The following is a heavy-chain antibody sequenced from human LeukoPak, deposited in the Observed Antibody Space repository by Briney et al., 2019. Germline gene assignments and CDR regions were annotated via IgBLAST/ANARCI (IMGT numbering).Heavy chain of an antibody. D-gene: IGHD4-11*01. CDR1: GFTFSSNW. CDR3: TRGTTSMFDP. J-gene: IGHJ5*02. Sequence: PGGSLRLSCAASGFTFSSNWMHWVRQAPGKGLVWVSRINSDGSTIGYADSVKGRFTISRDNAKNTLFLQMNSLRAEDTAVYYCTRGTTSMFDPWGQGTLVTVSS. CDR2: INSDGSTI. V-gene: IGHV3-74*01.